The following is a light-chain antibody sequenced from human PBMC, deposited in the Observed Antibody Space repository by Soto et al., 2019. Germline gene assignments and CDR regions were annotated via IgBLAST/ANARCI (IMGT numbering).Light chain of an antibody. V-gene: IGLV2-14*01. CDR2: DVS. CDR3: SSYTSSSTVVV. CDR1: SSDVGGYNY. Sequence: QSALTQPASVSGSPGQSITISCTGTSSDVGGYNYVSWYQQHPGKAPKLMIYDVSNRPSGVSNRFSGSKSGNTASLPITGRHAEDEADDYCSSYTSSSTVVVFGGGTKLTVL. J-gene: IGLJ2*01.